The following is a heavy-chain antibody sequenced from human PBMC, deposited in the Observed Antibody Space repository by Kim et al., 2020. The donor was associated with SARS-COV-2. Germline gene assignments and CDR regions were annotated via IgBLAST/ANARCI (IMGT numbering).Heavy chain of an antibody. CDR1: GGSISTNDW. D-gene: IGHD6-6*01. Sequence: SETLSLTCDVSGGSISTNDWWIWVRQPLGKGLEGLEWIGEIYHNGNTNYSPSLKSRVTILISKSKNQFSLDLSSVTAADTASYYCARKKVLLGSSYHAMDVWGQGTTVTV. V-gene: IGHV4-4*02. CDR2: IYHNGNT. J-gene: IGHJ6*02. CDR3: ARKKVLLGSSYHAMDV.